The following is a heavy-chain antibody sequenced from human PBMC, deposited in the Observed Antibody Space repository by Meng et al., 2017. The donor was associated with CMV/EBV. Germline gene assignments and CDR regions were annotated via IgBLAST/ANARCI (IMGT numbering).Heavy chain of an antibody. D-gene: IGHD6-6*01. CDR2: INHSGST. V-gene: IGHV4-34*01. CDR1: GGSFSGYY. CDR3: ARGRGSSSSPFPHDY. J-gene: IGHJ4*02. Sequence: YGGSFSGYYWSWIRQPPGKGLEWIGEINHSGSTNYNPSLKSRVTISVDTSKNQFSLKLSSVTAADTAVYYCARGRGSSSSPFPHDYWGQGTLVTVSS.